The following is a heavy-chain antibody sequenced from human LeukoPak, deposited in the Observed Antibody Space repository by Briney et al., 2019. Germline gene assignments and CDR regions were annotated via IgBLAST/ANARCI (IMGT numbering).Heavy chain of an antibody. CDR1: GGSFSGYY. CDR3: ARFPIAAAGAYYFDY. J-gene: IGHJ4*02. Sequence: KPSETLSLTCAVYGGSFSGYYWNWIRQPPGKGLEWIGEINHSGSTNYNPSLKSRVTISVDTSKNQFSLKLSSVTAADTAVYYCARFPIAAAGAYYFDYWGQGTLVTVSS. D-gene: IGHD6-13*01. CDR2: INHSGST. V-gene: IGHV4-34*01.